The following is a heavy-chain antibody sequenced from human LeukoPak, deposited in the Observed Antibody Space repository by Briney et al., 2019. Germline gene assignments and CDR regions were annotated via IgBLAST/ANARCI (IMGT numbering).Heavy chain of an antibody. D-gene: IGHD3-10*01. V-gene: IGHV1-69*05. CDR2: IIPIFGTA. CDR3: ARARRITMVRGVIPHAFDI. J-gene: IGHJ3*02. Sequence: ASVKVSCKASGGTFSSYAISWVRQAPGQGLEWMGGIIPIFGTANYAQKFQGRVTITTDESTSTAYMEPSSLRSEDTAVYYCARARRITMVRGVIPHAFDIWGQGTMVTVSS. CDR1: GGTFSSYA.